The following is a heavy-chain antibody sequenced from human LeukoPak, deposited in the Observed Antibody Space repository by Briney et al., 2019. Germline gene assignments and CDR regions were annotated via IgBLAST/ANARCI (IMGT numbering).Heavy chain of an antibody. CDR3: AKAGSSGFSGYDLISDFDY. Sequence: GGSLRLSCAASGFTFSSYSMNWVRQAPGKGLEWVAVISYDGSNKYYADSVKGRFTISRDNSKNTLYLQMNSLRAEDTAVYYCAKAGSSGFSGYDLISDFDYWGQGTLVTVSS. CDR1: GFTFSSYS. CDR2: ISYDGSNK. V-gene: IGHV3-30*18. D-gene: IGHD5-12*01. J-gene: IGHJ4*02.